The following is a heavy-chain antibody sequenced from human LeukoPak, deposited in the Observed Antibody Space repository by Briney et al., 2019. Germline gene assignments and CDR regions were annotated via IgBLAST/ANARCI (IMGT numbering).Heavy chain of an antibody. V-gene: IGHV4-30-2*01. CDR1: GGSISSGGYS. D-gene: IGHD3-10*01. CDR2: IYHSGST. CDR3: ARGSRGSGSYYNDY. Sequence: SETLSLTCAVSGGSISSGGYSWSWIRQPPGKGLEWIGYIYHSGSTYYNPSLKSRVTISVDRSKNQFSLKLSSVTAADTAVYYCARGSRGSGSYYNDYWGQGTLVTVSS. J-gene: IGHJ4*02.